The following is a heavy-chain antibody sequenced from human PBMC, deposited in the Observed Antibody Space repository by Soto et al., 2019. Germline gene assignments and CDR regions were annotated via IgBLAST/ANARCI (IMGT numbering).Heavy chain of an antibody. D-gene: IGHD4-17*01. CDR2: ISSSSSTI. V-gene: IGHV3-48*01. CDR1: GFTFSSYS. Sequence: EVQLVESGGGLVQPGGSLRLSCAASGFTFSSYSMNWVRQAPGKGLEWVSYISSSSSTIYYADSVKGRFTISRDNAKNSLYLQMNSLRAEDTAVYYCARVAEVLSTVTKGWAAFDIWGQGTMVTVSS. CDR3: ARVAEVLSTVTKGWAAFDI. J-gene: IGHJ3*02.